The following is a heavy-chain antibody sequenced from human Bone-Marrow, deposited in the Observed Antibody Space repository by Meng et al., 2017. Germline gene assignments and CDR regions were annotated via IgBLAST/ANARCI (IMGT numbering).Heavy chain of an antibody. CDR3: ARVPPDYGGNSCDY. CDR1: GGSFSGYY. Sequence: SETLSLTCAVYGGSFSGYYWSCIRQPPGKGLEWIGEINHSGSTNYNPSLKSRVTISVDTSKNQFSLKLSSVTAADTAVYYCARVPPDYGGNSCDYWGQGTLVTVSS. V-gene: IGHV4-34*01. CDR2: INHSGST. D-gene: IGHD4-23*01. J-gene: IGHJ4*02.